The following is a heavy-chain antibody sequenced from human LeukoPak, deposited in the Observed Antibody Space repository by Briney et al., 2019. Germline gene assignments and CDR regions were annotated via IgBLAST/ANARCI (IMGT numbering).Heavy chain of an antibody. D-gene: IGHD1-1*01. V-gene: IGHV3-21*01. Sequence: PGGSLRLSCAASGFTFSSYSMNWVRQAPGKGLEWVSSISSSSSYIYYADSVKGRFTISRDNAKNSLYLQMNSLRAEDTAVYYCARDLGTTEYYFDYWGQGTLVTVSS. CDR1: GFTFSSYS. J-gene: IGHJ4*02. CDR3: ARDLGTTEYYFDY. CDR2: ISSSSSYI.